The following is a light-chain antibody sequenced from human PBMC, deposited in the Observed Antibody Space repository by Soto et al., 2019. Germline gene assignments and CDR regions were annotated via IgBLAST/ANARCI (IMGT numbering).Light chain of an antibody. V-gene: IGKV3-15*01. CDR3: QQYNNWFSIT. CDR1: QSVSGN. J-gene: IGKJ5*01. Sequence: EIVMTQSPATLSVSPGERATLSCRASQSVSGNLAWYQQKPGQAPRLLIYGASTRANGIPARFSGSGSGAEITLTISSLQSEDFVVYYCQQYNNWFSITFGQGTRLEIK. CDR2: GAS.